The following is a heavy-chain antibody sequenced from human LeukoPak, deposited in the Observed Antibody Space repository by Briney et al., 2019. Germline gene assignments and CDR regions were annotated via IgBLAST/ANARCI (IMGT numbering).Heavy chain of an antibody. Sequence: PGGSLRVSCTASVFSFIAYALMWVRQAPGKGPERVSAILGGGGRAFYADSVKGRFTISPDNTKYTLFLQMNSLRAEDTAVYYCARDPNRDYIGASEMWGPGTMVTVSS. J-gene: IGHJ3*02. CDR2: ILGGGGRA. V-gene: IGHV3-23*01. CDR1: VFSFIAYA. CDR3: ARDPNRDYIGASEM. D-gene: IGHD4-11*01.